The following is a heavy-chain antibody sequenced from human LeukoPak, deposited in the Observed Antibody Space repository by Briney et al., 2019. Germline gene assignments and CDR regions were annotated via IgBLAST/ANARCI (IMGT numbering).Heavy chain of an antibody. CDR3: ARDGRGSTSLDN. Sequence: GGSLRLSCAASGFTVSNSYMNWVRQAPGKGLEWVSLIYSGGGTYYADSVKGRFTISRDNSKNTLDLEMNSLRAEDTAVYYCARDGRGSTSLDNWGQGILVTVSS. D-gene: IGHD6-6*01. J-gene: IGHJ4*02. V-gene: IGHV3-66*01. CDR1: GFTVSNSY. CDR2: IYSGGGT.